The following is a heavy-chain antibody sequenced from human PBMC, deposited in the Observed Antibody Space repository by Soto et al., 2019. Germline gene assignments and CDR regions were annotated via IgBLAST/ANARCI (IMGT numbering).Heavy chain of an antibody. D-gene: IGHD1-26*01. J-gene: IGHJ6*02. Sequence: GGSLRLSCAASGFTCSRYWMHWVRQAPGEGLMWVSAISGSGGSTYYADSVKGRFTISRDNSKNTLYLQMNSLRAEDTAVYYCAKARSGSYWYYYGMDVWGQGTTVTVSS. CDR2: ISGSGGST. CDR1: GFTCSRYW. CDR3: AKARSGSYWYYYGMDV. V-gene: IGHV3-23*01.